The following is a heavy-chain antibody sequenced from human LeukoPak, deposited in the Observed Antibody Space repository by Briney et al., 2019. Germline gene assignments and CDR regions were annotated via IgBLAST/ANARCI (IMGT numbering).Heavy chain of an antibody. V-gene: IGHV3-72*01. CDR2: IRNKADGYTT. Sequence: GGSLRLSCAASGCIFSDHYMEWVRQAPGKGLEWVGRIRNKADGYTTEYAASVKGRFTISRDDSKNSVYLQMNSLKTDDTAVYYCARRARGEGFDYWGQGTLVTVSS. D-gene: IGHD3-16*01. J-gene: IGHJ4*02. CDR1: GCIFSDHY. CDR3: ARRARGEGFDY.